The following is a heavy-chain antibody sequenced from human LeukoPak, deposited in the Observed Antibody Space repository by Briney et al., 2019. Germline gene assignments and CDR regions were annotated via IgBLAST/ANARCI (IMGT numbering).Heavy chain of an antibody. J-gene: IGHJ4*02. V-gene: IGHV4-34*01. CDR2: INHSGST. Sequence: SETLSLTCAVYGGSFSGYYWSWIRQPPGKGLEWIGEINHSGSTNYNPSLKSRVTISIDTSKNQFSLKLSSVTAADTAVYYCARAGYSSSWYFDYWGQGTLVTVSS. CDR3: ARAGYSSSWYFDY. CDR1: GGSFSGYY. D-gene: IGHD6-13*01.